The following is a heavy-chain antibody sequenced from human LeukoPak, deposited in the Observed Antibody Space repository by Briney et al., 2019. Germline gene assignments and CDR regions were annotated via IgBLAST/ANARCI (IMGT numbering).Heavy chain of an antibody. D-gene: IGHD2-8*01. CDR1: GGSISSSSYY. J-gene: IGHJ4*02. Sequence: SETLSLTCTVSGGSISSSSYYWGWIRQPPGKGLEWIGRIYTSGSTNYNPSLKSRVTMSVDTSKNQFSLKLSSVTAADTAVYYCAREQWSYFDYWGQGTLVTVSS. CDR3: AREQWSYFDY. CDR2: IYTSGST. V-gene: IGHV4-39*07.